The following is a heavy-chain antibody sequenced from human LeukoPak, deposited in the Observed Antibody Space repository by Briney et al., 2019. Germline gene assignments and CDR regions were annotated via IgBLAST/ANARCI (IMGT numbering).Heavy chain of an antibody. D-gene: IGHD5-12*01. Sequence: GGSLRLSCAASKFTFRSYWMHWVRQAPGKGLVWVSRIKPDGSDTNYADSVKGRFTISRDNAKNTVYLQMNSLRAEDTAVYYCARGKYGGYFIDYWGQGTLVTVSS. CDR1: KFTFRSYW. CDR2: IKPDGSDT. V-gene: IGHV3-74*01. CDR3: ARGKYGGYFIDY. J-gene: IGHJ4*02.